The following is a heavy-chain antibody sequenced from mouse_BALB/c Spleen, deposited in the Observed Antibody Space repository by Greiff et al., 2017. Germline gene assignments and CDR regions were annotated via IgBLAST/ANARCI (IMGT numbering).Heavy chain of an antibody. V-gene: IGHV1-69*02. D-gene: IGHD2-3*01. J-gene: IGHJ3*01. CDR2: IYPSDSYT. CDR3: TRGGLLPFAY. Sequence: VQLQQPGAELVRPGASVKLSCKASGYTFTSYWINWVKQRPGQGLEWIGNIYPSDSYTNYNQKFKDKATLTVDKSSSTAYMQLSSPTSEDSAVYYCTRGGLLPFAYWGQGTLVTVSA. CDR1: GYTFTSYW.